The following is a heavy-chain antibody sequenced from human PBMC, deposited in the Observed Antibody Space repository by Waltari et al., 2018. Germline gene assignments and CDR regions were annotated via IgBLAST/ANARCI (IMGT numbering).Heavy chain of an antibody. CDR3: ASGFITMVRGVIINDAFDI. D-gene: IGHD3-10*01. V-gene: IGHV1-69*01. Sequence: QVQLVQSGAEVKKPGSSVKVSCKASGGTFSSYDISWVRQAPGQGLEWMGGIIPIFGTANYAQKFQGRVTITADESTSTAYMELSSLRSEDTAVYYCASGFITMVRGVIINDAFDIWGQGTMVTVSS. CDR1: GGTFSSYD. J-gene: IGHJ3*02. CDR2: IIPIFGTA.